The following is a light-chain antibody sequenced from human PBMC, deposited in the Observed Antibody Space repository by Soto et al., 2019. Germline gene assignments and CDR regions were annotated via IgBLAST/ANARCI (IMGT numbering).Light chain of an antibody. CDR3: QSYDSSLSGYV. CDR1: SSNIGAGYD. V-gene: IGLV1-40*01. J-gene: IGLJ1*01. CDR2: GNS. Sequence: QSVLTQPPSVSGAPGQRVTISCTGSSSNIGAGYDVHWYQQLPGTAPKLLIYGNSNRSSGVPDRFSGSKSGTSASLAITGLRAEDEADYYCQSYDSSLSGYVFGTGTKVTVL.